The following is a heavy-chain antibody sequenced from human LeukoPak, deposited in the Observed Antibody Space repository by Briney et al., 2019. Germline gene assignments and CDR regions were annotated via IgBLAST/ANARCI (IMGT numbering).Heavy chain of an antibody. Sequence: GGSLRLSCAASGFTFSSYSMNWVRQAPGKGLEWVSSISSSSSYIYYADSVKGRFTISRDNAKSSLYLQMNSLRAEDTAVYYCVRDKYDSSGRFDYWGQGTLVTVSS. J-gene: IGHJ4*02. V-gene: IGHV3-21*01. CDR3: VRDKYDSSGRFDY. CDR1: GFTFSSYS. D-gene: IGHD3-22*01. CDR2: ISSSSSYI.